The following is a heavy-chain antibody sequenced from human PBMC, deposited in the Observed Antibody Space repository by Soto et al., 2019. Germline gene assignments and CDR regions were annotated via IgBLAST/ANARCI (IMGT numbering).Heavy chain of an antibody. CDR2: IYYSGST. D-gene: IGHD4-17*01. V-gene: IGHV4-39*07. CDR3: ARKATVTTCFDY. Sequence: SETLSLTCTVSGGSISSSTYYWGWIRQPPGKGLEWIGTIYYSGSTYYNPSLKSRVTISVDTSQNQFSLKLSSVTAADTAVYYCARKATVTTCFDYWGQGTLVTVSS. CDR1: GGSISSSTYY. J-gene: IGHJ4*02.